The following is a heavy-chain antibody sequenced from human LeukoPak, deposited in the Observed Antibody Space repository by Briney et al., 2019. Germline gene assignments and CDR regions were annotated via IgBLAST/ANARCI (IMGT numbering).Heavy chain of an antibody. CDR2: IIPIFGTA. CDR1: GGTFSSYA. V-gene: IGHV1-69*05. D-gene: IGHD1-26*01. Sequence: SVKVSCKASGGTFSSYAISWVRQAPGQGLEWMGRIIPIFGTANYAQKFQGRVTITTDESTSTAYMELSSLRSEDTAVYYCAREIIAGATSFDYWGQGTLVTVSS. CDR3: AREIIAGATSFDY. J-gene: IGHJ4*02.